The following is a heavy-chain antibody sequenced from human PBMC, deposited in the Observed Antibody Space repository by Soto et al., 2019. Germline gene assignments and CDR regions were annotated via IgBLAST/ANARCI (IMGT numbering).Heavy chain of an antibody. CDR1: GGTFSSYA. CDR2: IIPIFGTA. J-gene: IGHJ4*02. CDR3: ARGYVDKAMVPSAPFDY. V-gene: IGHV1-69*13. Sequence: SVKVSCKASGGTFSSYAISWVRQAPGQGLEWMGGIIPIFGTANYAQKFQGRVTITADESTSTAYMELSSPRSEDAAVYYCARGYVDKAMVPSAPFDYWGQGTLVTVSS. D-gene: IGHD5-18*01.